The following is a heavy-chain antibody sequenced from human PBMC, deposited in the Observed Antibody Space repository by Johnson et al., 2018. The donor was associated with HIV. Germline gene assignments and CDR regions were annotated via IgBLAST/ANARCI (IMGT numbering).Heavy chain of an antibody. CDR2: IPYDGTNK. J-gene: IGHJ3*02. CDR3: AKAQAFRGAFDI. CDR1: GFTFSSYG. Sequence: QVQLVESGGGVVQPGRSLRLSCAASGFTFSSYGMHWVRQAPGKGLEWVTVIPYDGTNKYYADSLKGRFTLSRDNSKDTLYLQMNSLRAEDTAVYYCAKAQAFRGAFDIWGQGTMVIVSS. D-gene: IGHD2/OR15-2a*01. V-gene: IGHV3-30*18.